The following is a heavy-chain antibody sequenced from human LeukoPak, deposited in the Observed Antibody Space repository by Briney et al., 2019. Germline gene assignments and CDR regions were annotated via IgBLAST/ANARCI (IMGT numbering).Heavy chain of an antibody. V-gene: IGHV4-30-2*01. CDR2: IYHSGST. Sequence: SETLSLTCTVSGGSISSGGYYWSWIRQPPGKGLEWIGYIYHSGSTYYNPSLKSRVTISVDTSKNQFSLKLSSVTAADTAVYYCARVLPTIPQGVESAPYYFDYWGQGTLVTVSS. CDR3: ARVLPTIPQGVESAPYYFDY. J-gene: IGHJ4*02. CDR1: GGSISSGGYY. D-gene: IGHD3-10*01.